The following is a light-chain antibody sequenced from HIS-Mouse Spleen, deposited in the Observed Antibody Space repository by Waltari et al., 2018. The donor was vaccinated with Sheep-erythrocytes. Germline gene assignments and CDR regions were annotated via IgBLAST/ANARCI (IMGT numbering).Light chain of an antibody. CDR1: QSPLHSNGYNY. J-gene: IGKJ1*01. V-gene: IGKV2-28*01. CDR2: LGS. CDR3: MQALQTPWT. Sequence: DLVMTQSPLSLPVTPGEPASISCRSSQSPLHSNGYNYLDWYLQKPGQSPQLLIYLGSNRASGVPDRFSGSGSGTDFTLKISRVEAEDVGVYYCMQALQTPWTFGQGTKVEIK.